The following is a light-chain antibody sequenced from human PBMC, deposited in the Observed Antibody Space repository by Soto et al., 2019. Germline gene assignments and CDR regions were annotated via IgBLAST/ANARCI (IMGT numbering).Light chain of an antibody. J-gene: IGKJ4*01. CDR2: WAS. V-gene: IGKV4-1*01. CDR3: QQYCTTPLT. Sequence: DIVMTQSPDSLAVSLGERATINCKSSQSILYSSNNKNCLAWYQQKPGQPPKLLIYWASTRESGVPDRFSGSGSGTDFTLIISSLQAEDLAVYYCQQYCTTPLTFGGGTKVEIK. CDR1: QSILYSSNNKNC.